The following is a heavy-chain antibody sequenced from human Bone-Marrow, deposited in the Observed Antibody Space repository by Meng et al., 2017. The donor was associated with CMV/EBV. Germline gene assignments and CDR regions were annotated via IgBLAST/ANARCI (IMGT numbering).Heavy chain of an antibody. Sequence: ASVKVSCKASGYTFTGYYIHWVRQAPGQGLEWMGWINPNSGGTNSAQKFQGRVTMTRDTSIGTAYMELSRLRSDDTAVYYCARAIVREIILSGWDSWGQGTLVTVPS. D-gene: IGHD3-10*01. CDR1: GYTFTGYY. CDR2: INPNSGGT. J-gene: IGHJ4*02. CDR3: ARAIVREIILSGWDS. V-gene: IGHV1-2*02.